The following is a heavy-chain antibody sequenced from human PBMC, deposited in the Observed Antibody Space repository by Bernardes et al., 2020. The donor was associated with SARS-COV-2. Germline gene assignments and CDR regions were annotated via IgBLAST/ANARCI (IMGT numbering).Heavy chain of an antibody. D-gene: IGHD3-22*01. CDR3: ARVDVTYNYDSSASLY. CDR1: GYTFTDYY. V-gene: IGHV1-2*02. CDR2: INPNSDGT. Sequence: ASVKVSCKASGYTFTDYYLHWVRQAPGQGLEWMGWINPNSDGTNYAEKFLGRVTMTSDTSISTAYMDLSRLRSDDTAVYFCARVDVTYNYDSSASLYWGQGTLVTVSS. J-gene: IGHJ4*02.